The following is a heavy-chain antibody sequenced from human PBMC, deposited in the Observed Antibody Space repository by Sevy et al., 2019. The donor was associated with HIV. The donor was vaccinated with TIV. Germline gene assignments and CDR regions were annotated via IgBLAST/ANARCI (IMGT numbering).Heavy chain of an antibody. Sequence: ASVKVSCKTSGSTFSDDYIHWVRQAPGERLEWMGWINSAGTNYAETFQGRVTMTRDASITTAYMELNGLGSDDTATYYCATSANLDTSWFDPWGQGVVVTVSS. J-gene: IGHJ5*02. CDR3: ATSANLDTSWFDP. V-gene: IGHV1-2*02. CDR2: INSAGT. CDR1: GSTFSDDY. D-gene: IGHD1-1*01.